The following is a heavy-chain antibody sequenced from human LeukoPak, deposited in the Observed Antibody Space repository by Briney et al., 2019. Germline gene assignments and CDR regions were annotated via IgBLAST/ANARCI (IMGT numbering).Heavy chain of an antibody. Sequence: SETLSLTCAVSGYSISSGYYWGWIRQPPGKGLEWIGSIHHSGSTYYNPSLKSRVTISVDTSKNQFSLKLSSVTAADTAVYYCAREVAGSENWYFDLWGRGTLVTVSS. D-gene: IGHD6-19*01. J-gene: IGHJ2*01. V-gene: IGHV4-38-2*02. CDR1: GYSISSGYY. CDR2: IHHSGST. CDR3: AREVAGSENWYFDL.